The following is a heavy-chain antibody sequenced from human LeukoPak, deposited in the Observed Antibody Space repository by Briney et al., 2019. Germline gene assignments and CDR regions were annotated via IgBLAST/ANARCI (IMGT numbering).Heavy chain of an antibody. CDR3: ARDHNWGYDY. D-gene: IGHD7-27*01. CDR1: GFTFDDYT. Sequence: GGSLRLSCAASGFTFDDYTMHWVRQAPGKGLEWVSLISWDGGSTYYADSVKGRFTISRDNSKNSLYLQMNSLRTEDTALYYCARDHNWGYDYWGQGTLVTVSS. J-gene: IGHJ4*02. CDR2: ISWDGGST. V-gene: IGHV3-43*01.